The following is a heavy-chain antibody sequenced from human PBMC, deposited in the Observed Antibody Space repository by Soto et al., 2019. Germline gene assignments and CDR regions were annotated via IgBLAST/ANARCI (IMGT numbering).Heavy chain of an antibody. CDR3: AKAELPGDYFDY. D-gene: IGHD1-26*01. CDR2: ISYDGSNK. Sequence: QVQLVESGGGVVQPGRSLRLSCAASGFTFSSYGMHWVRQAPGKGLEWVAVISYDGSNKYYADSVKGRFTISRDNSKNTLYLQMNSLRAEDTAAYYCAKAELPGDYFDYWGQGTLVTVSS. CDR1: GFTFSSYG. J-gene: IGHJ4*02. V-gene: IGHV3-30*18.